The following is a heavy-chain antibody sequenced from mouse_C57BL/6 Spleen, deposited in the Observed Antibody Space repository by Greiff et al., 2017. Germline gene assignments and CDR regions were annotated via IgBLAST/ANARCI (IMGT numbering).Heavy chain of an antibody. CDR2: ISSGGSYT. CDR3: ARQGFYYSNYDAMDD. Sequence: EVKVVESGGDLVKPGGSLKLSCAASGFTFSSYGMSWVRQTPDKRLEWVATISSGGSYTYYPDSVKGRFTISRDNAKNTLYLQMSSLKSEDTAMYYCARQGFYYSNYDAMDDWGQGTSVTVSS. J-gene: IGHJ4*01. D-gene: IGHD2-5*01. V-gene: IGHV5-6*01. CDR1: GFTFSSYG.